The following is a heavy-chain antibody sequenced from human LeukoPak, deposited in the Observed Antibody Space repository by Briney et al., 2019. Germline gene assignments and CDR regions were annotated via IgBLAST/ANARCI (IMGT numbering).Heavy chain of an antibody. Sequence: GGSLRLSCAASGFTFSSYAMSWVRQAPGKGLEWVLGVSGSGGSTYYADSVKGRFTISRDKSKNTMYLHMNSLSDEDTAVYYCAKGPSTVTTRGYFDYWGQGTLVTVSS. CDR3: AKGPSTVTTRGYFDY. V-gene: IGHV3-23*01. D-gene: IGHD4-17*01. CDR2: VSGSGGST. J-gene: IGHJ4*02. CDR1: GFTFSSYA.